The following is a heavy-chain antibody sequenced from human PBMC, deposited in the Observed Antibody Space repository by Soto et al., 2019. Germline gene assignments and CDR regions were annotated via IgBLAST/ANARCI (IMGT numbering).Heavy chain of an antibody. V-gene: IGHV4-59*12. CDR3: ARESRYDSSGRFDY. CDR1: GGSISSYY. Sequence: PSETLSLTCTVSGGSISSYYWSWIRQPPGKGLEWIGYIYYSGSTYYNPSLKSRVTISVDTSKNQFSLKLSSVTAADTAVYYCARESRYDSSGRFDYWGQGTLVTVSS. D-gene: IGHD3-22*01. J-gene: IGHJ4*02. CDR2: IYYSGST.